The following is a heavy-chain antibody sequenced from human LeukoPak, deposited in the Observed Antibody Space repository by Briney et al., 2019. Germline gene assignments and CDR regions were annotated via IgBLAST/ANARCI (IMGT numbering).Heavy chain of an antibody. CDR1: GYTFTGYY. CDR2: INPNSGGT. CDR3: ARDVPSVGSYYPYYYYYGMDV. Sequence: ASVKVSCKASGYTFTGYYMHWVRQAPGQGLEWMGRINPNSGGTNYAQKFQGRVTMTRDTSISTAYMELSRLRSDDTAVYYCARDVPSVGSYYPYYYYYGMDVWGQGTTVTVSS. D-gene: IGHD1-26*01. J-gene: IGHJ6*02. V-gene: IGHV1-2*06.